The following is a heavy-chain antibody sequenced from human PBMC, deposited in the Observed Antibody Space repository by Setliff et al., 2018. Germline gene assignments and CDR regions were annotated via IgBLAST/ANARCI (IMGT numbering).Heavy chain of an antibody. Sequence: TSETLSLTCAVSGGSISSGDASWSWVRPPPGKGLEWIGYINHAGSTYSNPSLESRVTISIDKPNKQFSLELRSLTAADTALYYCARGGGYGSGGSFHTAPFDYWGQGMLVTVSS. CDR1: GGSISSGDAS. CDR2: INHAGST. D-gene: IGHD3-10*01. CDR3: ARGGGYGSGGSFHTAPFDY. V-gene: IGHV4-30-2*01. J-gene: IGHJ4*02.